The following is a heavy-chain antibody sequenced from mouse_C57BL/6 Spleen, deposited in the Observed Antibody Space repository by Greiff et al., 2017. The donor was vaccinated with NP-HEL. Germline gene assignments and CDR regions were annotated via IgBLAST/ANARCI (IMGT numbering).Heavy chain of an antibody. D-gene: IGHD1-1*01. CDR2: FHPYNDDT. J-gene: IGHJ4*01. Sequence: QVQLQQSGAELVKPGASVKMSCKASGYTFTTYPIEWMKQNHGKSLEWIGNFHPYNDDTKYNEKFKGKATLTADKSSSTAYMELRSLTSEDSAVYFCARYHYGSSYEGAMDYWGQGTSVTVSS. V-gene: IGHV1-47*01. CDR3: ARYHYGSSYEGAMDY. CDR1: GYTFTTYP.